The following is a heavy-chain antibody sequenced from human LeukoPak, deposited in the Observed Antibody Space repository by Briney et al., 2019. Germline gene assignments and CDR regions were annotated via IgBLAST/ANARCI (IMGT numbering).Heavy chain of an antibody. J-gene: IGHJ4*02. CDR2: ISGSGGST. Sequence: PGGSLRLSCAASGSTFSSYGMSWVRQAPGKGLEWVSAISGSGGSTYYADSVKGRFTISRDNSKNTLYLQMNSLRAEDTAVYYCAKVDFGCHEYCTNGVCPICAFDYWGQGTLVTVSS. CDR1: GSTFSSYG. CDR3: AKVDFGCHEYCTNGVCPICAFDY. D-gene: IGHD2-8*01. V-gene: IGHV3-23*01.